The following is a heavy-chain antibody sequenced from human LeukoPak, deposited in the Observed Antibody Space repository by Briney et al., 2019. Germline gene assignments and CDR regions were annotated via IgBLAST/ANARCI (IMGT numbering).Heavy chain of an antibody. CDR1: GFTFSSYG. Sequence: GGSLRLSCAASGFTFSSYGMHWVRQAPGKGLERVAVISYDGSNKYYADSVKGRFTISRDNSKNTLYLQMNSLRAEDTAVYYCAKGSYGSGNFDYWGQGTLVTVSS. CDR2: ISYDGSNK. D-gene: IGHD3-10*01. J-gene: IGHJ4*02. CDR3: AKGSYGSGNFDY. V-gene: IGHV3-30*18.